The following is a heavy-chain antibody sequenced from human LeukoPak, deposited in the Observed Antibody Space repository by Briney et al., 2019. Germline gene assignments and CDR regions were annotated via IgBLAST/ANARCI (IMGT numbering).Heavy chain of an antibody. CDR2: INHNGNVN. V-gene: IGHV3-7*03. J-gene: IGHJ4*02. CDR3: AKGYSSGWYAHFDY. CDR1: GFTFSSYW. Sequence: SGGSLRLSCAASGFTFSSYWMNWARQAPGKGLEWVASINHNGNVNYYVDSVKGRFTISRDNAKNSLYLQMSNLRAEDTAVYYCAKGYSSGWYAHFDYWGQGTLVTVSS. D-gene: IGHD6-19*01.